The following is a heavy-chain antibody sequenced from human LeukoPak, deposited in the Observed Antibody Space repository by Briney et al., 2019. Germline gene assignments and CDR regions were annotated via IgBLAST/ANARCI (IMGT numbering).Heavy chain of an antibody. CDR3: ARDTSIMITFGGVEDY. CDR1: GFTFSSYW. D-gene: IGHD3-16*01. CDR2: IKQDGSEK. Sequence: PGGSLRLSCAASGFTFSSYWMSWVRQAPRKGLEWVANIKQDGSEKYYVDSVKGRFTISRDNAKNSLYLQMNSLRAEDTAVYYCARDTSIMITFGGVEDYWGQGTLVTVSS. V-gene: IGHV3-7*01. J-gene: IGHJ4*02.